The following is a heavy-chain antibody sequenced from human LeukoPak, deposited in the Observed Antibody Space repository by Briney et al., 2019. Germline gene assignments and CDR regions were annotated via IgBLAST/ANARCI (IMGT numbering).Heavy chain of an antibody. CDR3: ARESSVPPESSSWIYYYYYGMDV. J-gene: IGHJ6*02. CDR1: GYTFTSYD. CDR2: MNPNSGNT. D-gene: IGHD6-13*01. Sequence: ASVKVSCKASGYTFTSYDINWVRQATGQGLEWMGWMNPNSGNTGYAQKFQGRVTMTRNTSISTAYMELSSLRSEDTAVYYCARESSVPPESSSWIYYYYYGMDVWGQGTTVTVSS. V-gene: IGHV1-8*01.